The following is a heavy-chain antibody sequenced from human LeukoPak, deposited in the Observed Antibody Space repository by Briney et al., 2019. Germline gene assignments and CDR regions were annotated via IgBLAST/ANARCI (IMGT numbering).Heavy chain of an antibody. D-gene: IGHD3-22*01. J-gene: IGHJ3*02. V-gene: IGHV4-30-2*01. CDR1: GGSISSGGYS. CDR2: IYHSGST. CDR3: ARSTSGLYYYDSSGYRAFDI. Sequence: SETLSLTCAVSGGSISSGGYSWSWIRQPPGKGLEWIGYIYHSGSTYYNPSLKSRVTISVDRSKNQFSLKLSSVTAADTAVYYCARSTSGLYYYDSSGYRAFDIWGQGTMVTVSS.